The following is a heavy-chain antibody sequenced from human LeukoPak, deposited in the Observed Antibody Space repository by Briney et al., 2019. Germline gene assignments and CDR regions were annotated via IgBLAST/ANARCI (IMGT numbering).Heavy chain of an antibody. Sequence: RGSLRLSCAASGFTFSSYGMHWVRQAPGKGLEWVAVISYDGSNKYYADSVKGRFPISRDNSKNTLYLQMNSLRAEDTAVYYCAKEGLYDILTGPPDYWGQGTLVTVSS. D-gene: IGHD3-9*01. CDR2: ISYDGSNK. CDR3: AKEGLYDILTGPPDY. J-gene: IGHJ4*02. V-gene: IGHV3-30*18. CDR1: GFTFSSYG.